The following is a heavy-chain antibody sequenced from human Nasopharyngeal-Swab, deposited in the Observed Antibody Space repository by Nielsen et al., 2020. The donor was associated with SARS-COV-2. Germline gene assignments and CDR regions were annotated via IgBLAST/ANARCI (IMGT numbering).Heavy chain of an antibody. D-gene: IGHD6-19*01. V-gene: IGHV4-39*01. Sequence: SETLSLTCTVSGGSISSSSYYWGWIRQPPGKGLEWIGSIYYSASTYYNPSLKSRVTISVDTSKNQFSLKLSSVTAADTAVYYCAKQSGYSSGWPLDYWGQGTLVTVSS. CDR3: AKQSGYSSGWPLDY. CDR1: GGSISSSSYY. CDR2: IYYSAST. J-gene: IGHJ4*02.